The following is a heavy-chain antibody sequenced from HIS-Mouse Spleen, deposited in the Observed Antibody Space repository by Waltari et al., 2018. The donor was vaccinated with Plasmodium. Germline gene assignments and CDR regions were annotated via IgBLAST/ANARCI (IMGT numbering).Heavy chain of an antibody. CDR2: IRRDGSEK. Sequence: EVQLVESGGGLVQPGGSLRLSCAASGFTFGSYWMSLVRQAPGKGREWWAKIRRDGSEKYYVDSVKGRFTISGENAKSSLYLKRNSLRAEDTAVYYGASSWYWYFDLWGRGTLVTVSS. D-gene: IGHD6-13*01. CDR3: ASSWYWYFDL. CDR1: GFTFGSYW. J-gene: IGHJ2*01. V-gene: IGHV3-7*01.